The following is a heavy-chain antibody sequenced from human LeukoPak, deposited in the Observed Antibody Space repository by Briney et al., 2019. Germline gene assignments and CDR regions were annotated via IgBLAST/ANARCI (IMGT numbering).Heavy chain of an antibody. D-gene: IGHD3-22*01. Sequence: ASAKVSCKASGYRFSSYGIGWVRQAPGQGLEWMGWISAYNGDTNSAQKFQGRVTMTTDTSTSTAYMELRSLRSDDTAVYYCAGPLTHYYDSSGRYGFGVWGQGTLVIVSS. J-gene: IGHJ3*01. CDR1: GYRFSSYG. CDR2: ISAYNGDT. CDR3: AGPLTHYYDSSGRYGFGV. V-gene: IGHV1-18*01.